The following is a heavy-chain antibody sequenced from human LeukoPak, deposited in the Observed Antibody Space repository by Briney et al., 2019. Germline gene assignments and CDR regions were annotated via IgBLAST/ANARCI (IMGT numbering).Heavy chain of an antibody. V-gene: IGHV3-15*01. Sequence: PGGSLRLSCAASGFTFSNAWMRWVRQAPGKGLEWVGRIKSKTDGGTTDYAAPVKGRFTISRDDSKNTLFLQMNSLKTEDTAVYYCTTAPWSLHLVPDYWGQGTLVTVSS. D-gene: IGHD6-6*01. CDR2: IKSKTDGGTT. CDR1: GFTFSNAW. CDR3: TTAPWSLHLVPDY. J-gene: IGHJ4*02.